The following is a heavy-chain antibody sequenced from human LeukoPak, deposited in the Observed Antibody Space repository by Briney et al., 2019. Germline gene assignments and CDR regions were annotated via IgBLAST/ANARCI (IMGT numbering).Heavy chain of an antibody. V-gene: IGHV1-69*10. CDR2: IIPILGIA. J-gene: IGHJ4*02. CDR3: AREIPEYSGYGDFGGFPPYYFDY. D-gene: IGHD5-12*01. CDR1: GGTFSSYA. Sequence: VKVSCKASGGTFSSYAISWLRQAPGQGLEWMGRIIPILGIANYAQKFQGRVTITADKSTSTAYMELSSLRSEDTAVYYCAREIPEYSGYGDFGGFPPYYFDYWGQGTLVTVSS.